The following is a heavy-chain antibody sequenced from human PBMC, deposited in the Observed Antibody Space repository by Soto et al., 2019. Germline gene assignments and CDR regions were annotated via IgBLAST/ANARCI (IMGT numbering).Heavy chain of an antibody. V-gene: IGHV3-53*04. CDR1: GFTVSSNY. D-gene: IGHD6-13*01. CDR3: ARDRAAAGEGYYYYMDV. Sequence: GGSLRLSCAASGFTVSSNYMSWVRQAPGKGLEWVSVIYSGGSTYYADSVKGRFTISRHNSKNTLYLQMNSLRAEDTAVYYCARDRAAAGEGYYYYMDVWGKGTTVTVSS. CDR2: IYSGGST. J-gene: IGHJ6*03.